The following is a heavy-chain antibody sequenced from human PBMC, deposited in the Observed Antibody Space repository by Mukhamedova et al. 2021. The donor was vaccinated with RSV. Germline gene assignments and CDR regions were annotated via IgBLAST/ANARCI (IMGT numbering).Heavy chain of an antibody. J-gene: IGHJ6*02. D-gene: IGHD5-18*01. CDR3: AKGGYSQIFYGMDV. V-gene: IGHV3-9*01. Sequence: GKGLEWVSGISWNSGSIGYADSVKGRFTISRDNAKNSLYLQMNSLRAEDTALYYCAKGGYSQIFYGMDVWGQGTKVTVSS. CDR2: ISWNSGSI.